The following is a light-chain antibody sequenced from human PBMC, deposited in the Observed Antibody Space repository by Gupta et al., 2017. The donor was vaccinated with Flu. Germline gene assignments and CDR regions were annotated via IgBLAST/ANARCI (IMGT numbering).Light chain of an antibody. CDR2: DVS. Sequence: QSALTQPRPVSGSPGQSVTISCTGTSSDVGGYNYVSWYQQHPGKAPKLMIYDVSKRPSGVPDRFSGSKSGNTASLTISGHQAEYEADYYCCSYAGSFVVFGGGTKLTVL. CDR3: CSYAGSFVV. V-gene: IGLV2-11*01. CDR1: SSDVGGYNY. J-gene: IGLJ2*01.